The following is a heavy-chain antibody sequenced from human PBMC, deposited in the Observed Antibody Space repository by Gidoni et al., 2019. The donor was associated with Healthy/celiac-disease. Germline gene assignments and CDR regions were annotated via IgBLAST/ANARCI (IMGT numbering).Heavy chain of an antibody. CDR2: ISYDGSNK. V-gene: IGHV3-30*01. J-gene: IGHJ4*02. D-gene: IGHD6-13*01. CDR1: GFTFSSYA. Sequence: QVQLVESGGGVVQPGRSLRLSCAASGFTFSSYAMHWVRQAPGKGLEWVAVISYDGSNKYYADSVKGRFTISRDNSKNTLYLQMNSLRAEDTAVYYCARDIAAAGTPGVYWGREPWSPSPQ. CDR3: ARDIAAAGTPGVY.